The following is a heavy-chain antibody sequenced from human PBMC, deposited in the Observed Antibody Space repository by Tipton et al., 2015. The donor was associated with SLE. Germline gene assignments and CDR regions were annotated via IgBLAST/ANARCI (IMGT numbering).Heavy chain of an antibody. Sequence: TLSLTCTVSGASITSGGYYWSWIRQPPGTGLEWIGYIYYSGTTYYNPSLKSRLDISLDVSKNQFSLRLSSVTAADTAVYYCARRGGDYIWYFDLWGRGTLVTVSS. J-gene: IGHJ2*01. V-gene: IGHV4-31*03. CDR2: IYYSGTT. CDR1: GASITSGGYY. D-gene: IGHD4-17*01. CDR3: ARRGGDYIWYFDL.